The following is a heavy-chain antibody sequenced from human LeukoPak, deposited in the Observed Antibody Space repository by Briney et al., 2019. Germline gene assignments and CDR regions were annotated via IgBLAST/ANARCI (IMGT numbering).Heavy chain of an antibody. CDR1: GYSFTDYY. J-gene: IGHJ5*02. V-gene: IGHV1-2*02. Sequence: ASVTVSYMTSGYSFTDYYIHWVRQAPGQGGEGMGWINTKSGRTSSARKFQGRVTITRDPSITTVYMDMAWLTSDDTAIYFCARADFIDAGPYLIGPWGQGTLVTVSS. CDR2: INTKSGRT. D-gene: IGHD3-3*01. CDR3: ARADFIDAGPYLIGP.